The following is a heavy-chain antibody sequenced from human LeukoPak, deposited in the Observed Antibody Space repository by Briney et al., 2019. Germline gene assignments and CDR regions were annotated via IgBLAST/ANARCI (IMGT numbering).Heavy chain of an antibody. J-gene: IGHJ4*02. Sequence: PGGSLRLSCAASGFTFSSYSMNWVRQAPGKGLEWVSTISGSGSDTYYADSVKGRFSISRDNSKNTLFLQMNSLRAEDTAVYYCARLLVRVGAARQGYFDYWGQGTLVTVSS. CDR1: GFTFSSYS. CDR3: ARLLVRVGAARQGYFDY. D-gene: IGHD1-26*01. V-gene: IGHV3-23*01. CDR2: ISGSGSDT.